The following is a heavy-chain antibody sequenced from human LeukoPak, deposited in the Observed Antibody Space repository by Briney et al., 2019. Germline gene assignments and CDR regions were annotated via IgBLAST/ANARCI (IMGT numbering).Heavy chain of an antibody. V-gene: IGHV4-4*07. CDR1: GGSITGYY. CDR2: VYSSGGG. D-gene: IGHD3-22*01. Sequence: PSETLSLTCTVSGGSITGYYWNWIRQPAGQGLEWLGRVYSSGGGNYNPSLTSRVTISVDTSKNQFSLKLTSLTAADTAVYYCAREEFLHEIDSSGYFVYWGQGTLVTVSS. CDR3: AREEFLHEIDSSGYFVY. J-gene: IGHJ4*02.